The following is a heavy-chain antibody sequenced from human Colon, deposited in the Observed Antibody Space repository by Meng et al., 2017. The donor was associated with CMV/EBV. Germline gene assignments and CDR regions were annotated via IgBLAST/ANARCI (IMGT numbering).Heavy chain of an antibody. V-gene: IGHV1-46*01. Sequence: ASVKVSCKASGYTFTKYYLHWVRLAPGQGLEWMGIINPSAGNTRYAQKFQGRVTMTRDTSTSTFYMELDSLRSEDTALYYCARDPRAAGTGAYFDSWGQRTLVTVSS. D-gene: IGHD6-13*01. J-gene: IGHJ4*02. CDR2: INPSAGNT. CDR1: GYTFTKYY. CDR3: ARDPRAAGTGAYFDS.